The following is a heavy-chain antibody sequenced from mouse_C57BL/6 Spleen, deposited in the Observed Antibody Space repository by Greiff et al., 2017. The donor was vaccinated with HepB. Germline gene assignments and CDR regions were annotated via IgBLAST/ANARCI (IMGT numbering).Heavy chain of an antibody. V-gene: IGHV5-9*01. CDR3: ARPPLTGTRNWYFDV. CDR1: GFTFSSYT. Sequence: EVKLQESGGGLVKPGGSLKLSCAASGFTFSSYTMSWVRQTPEKRLEWVATISGGGGNTYYPDSVKGRFTISRDNAKNTLYLQMSSLRSEDTALYYCARPPLTGTRNWYFDVWGTGTTVTVSS. J-gene: IGHJ1*03. CDR2: ISGGGGNT. D-gene: IGHD4-1*01.